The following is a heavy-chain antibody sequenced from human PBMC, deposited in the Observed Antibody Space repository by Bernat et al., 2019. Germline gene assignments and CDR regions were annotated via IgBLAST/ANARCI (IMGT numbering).Heavy chain of an antibody. Sequence: EVQLVESGGGLVKPGGSLRLSCAASGFTFSSYSMNWVRQAPGKGLEWVSYISSSSSYIYYADSVKGRFTISRDNAKNTLYLQMNSLRAEDTAVYYCAKDRVAAAGTGYYYGMDVWGQGTTVTVSS. V-gene: IGHV3-21*05. D-gene: IGHD6-13*01. CDR2: ISSSSSYI. CDR3: AKDRVAAAGTGYYYGMDV. CDR1: GFTFSSYS. J-gene: IGHJ6*02.